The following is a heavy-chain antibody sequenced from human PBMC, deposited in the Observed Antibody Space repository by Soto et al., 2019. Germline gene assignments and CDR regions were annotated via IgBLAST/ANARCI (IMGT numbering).Heavy chain of an antibody. CDR2: ITGGGDST. V-gene: IGHV3-23*01. D-gene: IGHD1-26*01. Sequence: EVQLLESGGGLVQPGGSLRLSCAASGFTFSSFAMNWVRQAPGKGLEWVSGITGGGDSTFYADSAKGRFTISRVQSKNTVYLQMNSLRAEDTAVYYCVKKIAGTTTSGAYWYFDLWGRGTLVTVSS. J-gene: IGHJ2*01. CDR3: VKKIAGTTTSGAYWYFDL. CDR1: GFTFSSFA.